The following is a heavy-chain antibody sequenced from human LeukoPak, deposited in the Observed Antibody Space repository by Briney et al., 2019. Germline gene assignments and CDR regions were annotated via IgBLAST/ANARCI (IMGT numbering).Heavy chain of an antibody. CDR3: ARERQQLAPGAPDY. J-gene: IGHJ4*02. Sequence: GGSLRLSCAASGFTFSSYAMHWVRQAPGKGLEWVAVISYDGSNKYYADSVKGRFTISRDNSKNTLYLQMNSLRAEDTAVYYCARERQQLAPGAPDYWGQGTLVTVFS. CDR2: ISYDGSNK. V-gene: IGHV3-30-3*01. D-gene: IGHD6-13*01. CDR1: GFTFSSYA.